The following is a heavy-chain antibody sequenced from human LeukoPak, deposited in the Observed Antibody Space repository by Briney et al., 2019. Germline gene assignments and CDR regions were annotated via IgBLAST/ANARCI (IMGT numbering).Heavy chain of an antibody. V-gene: IGHV4-59*01. D-gene: IGHD5-18*01. Sequence: SETLSLTCTVSGGSISSYYWSWIRQPPGKGLEWIGYIYYSGSTNYNPSLKSRVTISVDTSKNQFSLKLSSVTAADTAVYHCARHPEYSYGSAHAFDIWGQGTMVTVSS. CDR3: ARHPEYSYGSAHAFDI. CDR2: IYYSGST. CDR1: GGSISSYY. J-gene: IGHJ3*02.